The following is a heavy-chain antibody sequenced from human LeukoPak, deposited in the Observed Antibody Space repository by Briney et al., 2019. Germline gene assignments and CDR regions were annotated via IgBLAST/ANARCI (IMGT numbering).Heavy chain of an antibody. J-gene: IGHJ4*02. D-gene: IGHD2-15*01. CDR1: GFTFSSYG. V-gene: IGHV3-30*18. Sequence: GGSLRLSCAASGFTFSSYGMHWVRQAPGKGLEWVAVISYDGSNKYYADSVKGRFTISRDNSKNTLYLQMNSPRAEDTAVYYCAKASRGVVVVAALDYWGQGTLVTVSS. CDR3: AKASRGVVVVAALDY. CDR2: ISYDGSNK.